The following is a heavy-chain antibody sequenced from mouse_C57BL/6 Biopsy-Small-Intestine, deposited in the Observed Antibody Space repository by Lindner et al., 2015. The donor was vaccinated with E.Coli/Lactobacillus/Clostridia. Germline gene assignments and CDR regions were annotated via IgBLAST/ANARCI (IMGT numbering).Heavy chain of an antibody. CDR3: AREGATVNFDY. CDR2: ISSGGSYT. Sequence: VQLQESGGDLVKPGGSLKLSCAASGFTFSSYGMSWVRQTPDKRLEWVATISSGGSYTFYSDSVKGRFTISRDNAKNTLYLQMSSLKSEDTAMYYCAREGATVNFDYWGQGTTLTVSS. J-gene: IGHJ2*01. CDR1: GFTFSSYG. D-gene: IGHD1-1*01. V-gene: IGHV5-6*01.